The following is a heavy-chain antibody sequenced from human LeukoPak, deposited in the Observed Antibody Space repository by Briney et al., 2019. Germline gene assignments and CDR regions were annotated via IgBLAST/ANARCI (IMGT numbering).Heavy chain of an antibody. CDR1: GYTFTGYY. CDR3: ARDCALGSTSSSCWFDP. Sequence: ASVKVSCKASGYTFTGYYMHWARQAPGQGLEWMGWINPNSGGTNYAQKFQGRVTMTRDTSISTAYMELSRLRSDDTAVYYCARDCALGSTSSSCWFDPWGQGTLVTVSS. J-gene: IGHJ5*02. V-gene: IGHV1-2*02. D-gene: IGHD6-6*01. CDR2: INPNSGGT.